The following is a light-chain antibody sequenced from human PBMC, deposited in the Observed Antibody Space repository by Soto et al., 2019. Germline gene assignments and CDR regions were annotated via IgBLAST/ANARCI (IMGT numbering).Light chain of an antibody. CDR1: QSVTSN. CDR2: GIS. CDR3: QQHGQWPIT. J-gene: IGKJ5*01. V-gene: IGKV3D-15*01. Sequence: EIVMTQSPATLSVSPGERATLSCRASQSVTSNYLAWYQQKPGQAPRLLIYGISKRATDIPDRFSGSGSGTEFTPTIISLQPEDFETYYCQQHGQWPITFGQGTRLE.